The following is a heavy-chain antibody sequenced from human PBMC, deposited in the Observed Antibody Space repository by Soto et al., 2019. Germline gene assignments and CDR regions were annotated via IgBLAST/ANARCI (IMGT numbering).Heavy chain of an antibody. D-gene: IGHD2-15*01. CDR3: AKAGCSGGTCYLYYFDY. CDR1: GFTCSNCA. J-gene: IGHJ4*02. CDR2: ISGRGGNT. V-gene: IGHV3-23*01. Sequence: GCLRLSFSSSGFTCSNCAMSWVRQAPWKGLEWVSTISGRGGNTYYADSVKGRFTISRDNSRNTLYLQMDSLRVEDSAVYSCAKAGCSGGTCYLYYFDYWGQGALVTVSS.